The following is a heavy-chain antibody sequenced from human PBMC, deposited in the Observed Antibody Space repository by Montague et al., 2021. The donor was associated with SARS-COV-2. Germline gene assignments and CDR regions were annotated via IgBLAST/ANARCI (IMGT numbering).Heavy chain of an antibody. CDR2: INHRGST. Sequence: SETLSLTCAVYDGSFSDYSWTWIRQPPGKGLEWIGEINHRGSTNYNPSLKSRVTISVDTSKNQFSLKMTSVTAADTAVYYCARGRQHINMVVVVVTGGEYYFDFWGQGILVAVSS. V-gene: IGHV4-34*01. D-gene: IGHD3-22*01. CDR3: ARGRQHINMVVVVVTGGEYYFDF. J-gene: IGHJ4*02. CDR1: DGSFSDYS.